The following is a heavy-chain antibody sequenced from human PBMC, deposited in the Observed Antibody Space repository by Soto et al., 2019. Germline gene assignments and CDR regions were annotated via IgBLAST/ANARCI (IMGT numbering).Heavy chain of an antibody. CDR3: ARGNTGSYGDDVFDI. D-gene: IGHD1-26*01. CDR1: GDSISSGGYY. Sequence: QVQLQESGPGLVRPSQTLSLTCTVSGDSISSGGYYWGWIRQNPGKGLEWIGYSYYSGSIYYNPSLKSRVTISVDTSKNQFSLKLTSVTAADTAVYYCARGNTGSYGDDVFDIWGQGTMVTVSS. CDR2: SYYSGSI. J-gene: IGHJ3*02. V-gene: IGHV4-31*03.